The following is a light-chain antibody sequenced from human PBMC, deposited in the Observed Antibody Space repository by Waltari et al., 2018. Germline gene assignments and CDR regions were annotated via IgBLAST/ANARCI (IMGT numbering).Light chain of an antibody. J-gene: IGKJ1*01. V-gene: IGKV2-28*01. CDR3: MQALQTPRT. Sequence: DIVMTQSPLSLTVTPGEPASISCSSSQSLLHSKDSNFLDWYLQKPGQSPQLLIYLGSNRASGVPDRFSGSGSGTDFTLKISRVEAEDVGVYYCMQALQTPRTFGQGTKVEVK. CDR1: QSLLHSKDSNF. CDR2: LGS.